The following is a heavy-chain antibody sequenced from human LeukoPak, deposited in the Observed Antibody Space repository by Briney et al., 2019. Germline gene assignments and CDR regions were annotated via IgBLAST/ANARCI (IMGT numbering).Heavy chain of an antibody. CDR2: IRASGSST. Sequence: PGGSLRLSCAVSGFTFSSYAMNWVRQAPGKGLEWVSGIRASGSSTYYADSVKGRFTISRDNAKNSVDLQMNSLRAEDTAVGYCSSVREETKKRAIDYWGQGTLVTVSS. CDR3: SSVREETKKRAIDY. CDR1: GFTFSSYA. J-gene: IGHJ4*02. V-gene: IGHV3-21*01. D-gene: IGHD1-26*01.